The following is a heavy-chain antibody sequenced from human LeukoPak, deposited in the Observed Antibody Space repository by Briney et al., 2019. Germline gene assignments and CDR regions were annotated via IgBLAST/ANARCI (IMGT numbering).Heavy chain of an antibody. J-gene: IGHJ4*02. CDR1: GFTFSSYG. CDR2: ISYDGSNK. CDR3: AKSGDLWLPTNRFDY. Sequence: GRSLRLSCAASGFTFSSYGMHWVRQAPGKGLEWVAVISYDGSNKYYADSVKGRFTISRDNSKNTLYLRMNSLRAEDTAVYYCAKSGDLWLPTNRFDYWGQGTLVTVSS. V-gene: IGHV3-30*18. D-gene: IGHD5-18*01.